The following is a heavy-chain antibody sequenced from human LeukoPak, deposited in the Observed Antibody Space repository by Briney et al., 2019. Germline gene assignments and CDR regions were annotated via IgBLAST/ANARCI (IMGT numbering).Heavy chain of an antibody. V-gene: IGHV4-59*01. CDR3: ARKVTIFGVGTNWFDP. Sequence: PSETLSLTCTVSGGSISSYYWSWIRQPPGKGLEWIGHIYYSGSTNYKPSLKSRVTISVDTSKKQFSLKLSSVTAADTAVYYCARKVTIFGVGTNWFDPWGQGTLVTVSS. CDR1: GGSISSYY. CDR2: IYYSGST. D-gene: IGHD3-3*01. J-gene: IGHJ5*02.